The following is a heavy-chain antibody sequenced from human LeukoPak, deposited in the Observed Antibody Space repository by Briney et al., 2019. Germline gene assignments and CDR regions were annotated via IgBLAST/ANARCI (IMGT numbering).Heavy chain of an antibody. V-gene: IGHV1-69*04. D-gene: IGHD3-22*01. CDR1: GGTFSSYA. J-gene: IGHJ4*02. CDR2: IIPILGIA. CDR3: ARGGGYYYDSSGYFDSEQYFDY. Sequence: SVKVSCKASGGTFSSYAISWVRQAPGQGLEWMGRIIPILGIANYAQTFQGRVTITADKSTSTAYMELSSLRSEDTAVYYCARGGGYYYDSSGYFDSEQYFDYWGQGTLVTVSS.